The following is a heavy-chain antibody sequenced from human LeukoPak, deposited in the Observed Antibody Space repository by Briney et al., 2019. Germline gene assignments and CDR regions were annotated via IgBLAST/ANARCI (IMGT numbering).Heavy chain of an antibody. CDR2: IYYSGST. J-gene: IGHJ1*01. D-gene: IGHD6-19*01. V-gene: IGHV4-59*01. CDR1: GGSISSYY. CDR3: ARGVTGGWYGDFQH. Sequence: SETLSLTCTVSGGSISSYYWSWIRQPPGKGLEWIGYIYYSGSTNYNPSLKSRVTISVDASKNLFSLKLSSVTAADTAVYYCARGVTGGWYGDFQHWGQGTLVTVSS.